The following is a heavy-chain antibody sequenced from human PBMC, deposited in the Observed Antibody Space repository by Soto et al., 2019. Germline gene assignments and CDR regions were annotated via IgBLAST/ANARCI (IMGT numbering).Heavy chain of an antibody. CDR2: ITINGNT. CDR3: ARETGENWTYEAH. Sequence: ISDFSLRCIRQPAGKGLEWIGRITINGNTQKNPSFKSLVTMSIDTSRNHFSLNLQSATAADTALYYCARETGENWTYEAHWGPGTLVTVS. J-gene: IGHJ1*01. D-gene: IGHD1-7*01. CDR1: ISDFS. V-gene: IGHV4-4*07.